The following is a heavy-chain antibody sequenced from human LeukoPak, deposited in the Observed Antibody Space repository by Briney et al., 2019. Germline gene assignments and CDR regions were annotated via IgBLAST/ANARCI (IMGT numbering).Heavy chain of an antibody. CDR1: GYTFTSYD. CDR2: MNPNSGNT. V-gene: IGHV1-8*03. Sequence: ASVKVSCKASGYTFTSYDINWVRQATGQGLEWMGWMNPNSGNTGYAQKFQGRVTITRNTSISTAYMELSSLRSEDTAVYYCARGRGYCSGGSCVSVEGYYYYMDVWGKGTTVTVSS. CDR3: ARGRGYCSGGSCVSVEGYYYYMDV. D-gene: IGHD2-15*01. J-gene: IGHJ6*03.